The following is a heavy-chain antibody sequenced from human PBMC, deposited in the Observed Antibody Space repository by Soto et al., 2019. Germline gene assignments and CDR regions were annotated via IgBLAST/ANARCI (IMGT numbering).Heavy chain of an antibody. CDR3: ARENSRWFDP. CDR1: GDSIIGIYH. V-gene: IGHV4-38-2*02. Sequence: SETLSLTCAVSGDSIIGIYHWAWIRQPPGRSLEWIASIFHTGTTYYTPSLKSRVTISIDTSNNQLSLKLTSVPAAETAVYYCARENSRWFDPWGQGTLVTVSS. J-gene: IGHJ5*02. CDR2: IFHTGTT.